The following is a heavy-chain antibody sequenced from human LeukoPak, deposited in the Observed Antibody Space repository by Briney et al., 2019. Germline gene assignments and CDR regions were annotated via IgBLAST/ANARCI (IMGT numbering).Heavy chain of an antibody. CDR2: IYSGGST. V-gene: IGHV3-66*01. CDR1: GFTVSSNY. D-gene: IGHD6-19*01. CDR3: ARDPDEAVAGTQDY. Sequence: GGSLRLSCAASGFTVSSNYMSWVRQAPGKGLEWVSVIYSGGSTYYADSVKGRFTISRDNSKNTLYLQMNSLRAEDTAVYYCARDPDEAVAGTQDYWGQGTLVTVSS. J-gene: IGHJ4*02.